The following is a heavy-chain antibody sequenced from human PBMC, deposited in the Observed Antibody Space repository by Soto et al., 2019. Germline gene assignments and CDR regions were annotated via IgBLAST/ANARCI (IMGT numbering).Heavy chain of an antibody. V-gene: IGHV2-5*02. Sequence: QITLKESGPTLVKPTQTLTLTCTFSGFSLSTSGVGVAWIRQPPGKALEWLALIYWDDVKRYSPSLKSRLTIPQDTSKNQVILTVTHLDPVDTATYYCAHSLSIFGVVTQNWFDPWGQGTLVTVSS. CDR1: GFSLSTSGVG. D-gene: IGHD3-3*01. J-gene: IGHJ5*02. CDR3: AHSLSIFGVVTQNWFDP. CDR2: IYWDDVK.